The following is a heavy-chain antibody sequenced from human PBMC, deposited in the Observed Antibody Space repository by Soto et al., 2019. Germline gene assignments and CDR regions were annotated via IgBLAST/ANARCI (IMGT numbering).Heavy chain of an antibody. CDR2: VSHDGSNK. J-gene: IGHJ4*02. V-gene: IGHV3-30-3*01. CDR3: ARVSIAVAGIAYYFDY. D-gene: IGHD6-19*01. CDR1: GFSFSSCA. Sequence: QVQLVESGGGVVQPGRSLRLSCAASGFSFSSCAMHWVRQAPGKGLEWVAVVSHDGSNKYYADSVKGRVTISRDNYMNTVYLQIDSLRAEDTAVYYCARVSIAVAGIAYYFDYWGQGTLVTVSS.